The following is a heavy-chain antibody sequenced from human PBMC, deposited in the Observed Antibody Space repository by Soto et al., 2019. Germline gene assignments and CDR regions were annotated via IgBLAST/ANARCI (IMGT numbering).Heavy chain of an antibody. D-gene: IGHD3-16*02. J-gene: IGHJ4*02. CDR2: IYYSGST. CDR1: GGSISSGGYY. Sequence: QVQLQESGPGLVKPSQTLSLTCTVSGGSISSGGYYWSWIRQHPGKGLEWIGYIYYSGSTYYNPSLRSRVTISVDTSKNQFSLKLSSVTAADTAVYYCARVLTFGGVIVPFDYWGQGTLVTVSS. V-gene: IGHV4-31*03. CDR3: ARVLTFGGVIVPFDY.